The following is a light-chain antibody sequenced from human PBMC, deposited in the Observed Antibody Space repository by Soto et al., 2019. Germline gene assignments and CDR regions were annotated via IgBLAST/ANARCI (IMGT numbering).Light chain of an antibody. CDR3: QQYDNLP. V-gene: IGKV1-33*01. J-gene: IGKJ4*01. CDR2: DAS. CDR1: QDISNY. Sequence: DIQMTQSPSSLSASVGDRVTITCQASQDISNYLNWYQQKPGKDPKFLIYDASHFETGVPSRFSGSGAGTDFTFTISSLQPEDIATYYCQQYDNLPFGGGTKVEIK.